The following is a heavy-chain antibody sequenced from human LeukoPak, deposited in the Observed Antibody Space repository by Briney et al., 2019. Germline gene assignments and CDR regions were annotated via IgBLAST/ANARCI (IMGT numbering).Heavy chain of an antibody. CDR2: IYYSGST. CDR1: GGSISSSSYY. J-gene: IGHJ4*02. D-gene: IGHD6-6*01. V-gene: IGHV4-39*01. Sequence: PSETLSLTCTVSGGSISSSSYYWGWIRQPPGKGLEWIGSIYYSGSTYYNPSLKSRVTISVDTSKNQFSLKLSSVTAADTAVYYCARLSSSRPTGWGQGTLVTVSS. CDR3: ARLSSSRPTG.